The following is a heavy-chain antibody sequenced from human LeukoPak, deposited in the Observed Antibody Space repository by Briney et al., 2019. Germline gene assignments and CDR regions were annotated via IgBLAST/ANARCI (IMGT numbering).Heavy chain of an antibody. Sequence: SETLSLTCTVSRGSISSSSYYWGWIRQPPGKGLEWIGSIYYSGSTYYNPSLKSRVTISVDTSKNQFSLKLSSVTAADTAVYYCATNSPIIAVAGLWGQGTLVTVSS. D-gene: IGHD6-19*01. J-gene: IGHJ4*02. CDR1: RGSISSSSYY. CDR2: IYYSGST. CDR3: ATNSPIIAVAGL. V-gene: IGHV4-39*01.